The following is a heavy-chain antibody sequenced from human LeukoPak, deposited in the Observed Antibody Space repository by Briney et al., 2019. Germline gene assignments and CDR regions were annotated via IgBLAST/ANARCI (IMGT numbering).Heavy chain of an antibody. CDR1: GGSISSYY. CDR3: ARNYYDSSGYYSLIDY. Sequence: PSETLSLTCTVSGGSISSYYWSWIRQPAGKGLEWIGRIYTSGSTNYNPSLKSRVTISVDTSKNQFSLKLSSVTAADTAVYYCARNYYDSSGYYSLIDYWGQGSLVTVSS. V-gene: IGHV4-4*07. D-gene: IGHD3-22*01. CDR2: IYTSGST. J-gene: IGHJ4*02.